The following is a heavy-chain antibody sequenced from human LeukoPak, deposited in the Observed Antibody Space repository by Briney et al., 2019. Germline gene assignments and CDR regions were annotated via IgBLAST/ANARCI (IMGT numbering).Heavy chain of an antibody. CDR1: GFTFSKYW. Sequence: GGSPRLSCAASGFTFSKYWMLWVRQAPGKGLESVSRINTDGTVTTYADSVKGRFTVSRDNADNTMFLQMNSVRDEDTAVYYCATKQWLAPPPDSWGQGAPVTVSS. J-gene: IGHJ4*02. CDR3: ATKQWLAPPPDS. D-gene: IGHD6-19*01. CDR2: INTDGTVT. V-gene: IGHV3-74*01.